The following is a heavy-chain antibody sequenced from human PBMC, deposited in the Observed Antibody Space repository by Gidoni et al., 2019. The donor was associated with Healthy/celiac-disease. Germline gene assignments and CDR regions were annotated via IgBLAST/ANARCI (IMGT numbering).Heavy chain of an antibody. D-gene: IGHD2-21*02. CDR3: ARDGGAYCGGDCFN. Sequence: QVQLQASGPGLVKPSATLSLTCTVAAGSISSSYWSWIRQPPGKGLEWIVCIYYSGSTNYNPSLKSRVTISVDTSKNQFSLKLSSVTAADAAVYYCARDGGAYCGGDCFNWGQGTLVTVSS. CDR1: AGSISSSY. J-gene: IGHJ4*02. V-gene: IGHV4-59*01. CDR2: IYYSGST.